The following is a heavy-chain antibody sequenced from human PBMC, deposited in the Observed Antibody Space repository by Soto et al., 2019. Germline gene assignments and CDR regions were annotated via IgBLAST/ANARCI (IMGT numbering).Heavy chain of an antibody. D-gene: IGHD3-22*01. CDR3: ARANYFESSGPFDY. Sequence: SETLSLTYAVSGGSISSSNWWSWVRQPPGKGLEWIGEIYYSGSTYYNPSLESRVTLSVDTSTKQFSLKVSSVTAADTAVYYCARANYFESSGPFDYWGPGTLVTVSS. CDR1: GGSISSSNW. J-gene: IGHJ4*02. V-gene: IGHV4-4*02. CDR2: IYYSGST.